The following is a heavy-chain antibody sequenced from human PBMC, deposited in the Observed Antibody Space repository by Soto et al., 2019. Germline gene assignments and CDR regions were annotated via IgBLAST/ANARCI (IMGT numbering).Heavy chain of an antibody. J-gene: IGHJ4*02. CDR3: AKDPPGIALYYFDY. D-gene: IGHD6-13*01. Sequence: EVQLLESGGALVPPGVSLRRSCAASGFTFSSYAMSWVRQAPGKGLEWVSAISGSGGSTYYADSVKGRFNISRGNSKNTLYLQMNSLRAEDTAVYYCAKDPPGIALYYFDYWGQGTLVTVSS. CDR2: ISGSGGST. CDR1: GFTFSSYA. V-gene: IGHV3-23*01.